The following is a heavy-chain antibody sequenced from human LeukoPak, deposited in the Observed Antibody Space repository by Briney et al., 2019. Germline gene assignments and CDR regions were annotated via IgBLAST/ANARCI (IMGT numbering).Heavy chain of an antibody. CDR1: GDSIKSNY. CDR3: ARLLAGCPGGRCRAHFDY. V-gene: IGHV4-59*01. CDR2: IYYGGST. J-gene: IGHJ4*02. D-gene: IGHD2-15*01. Sequence: SETLSLTCSVSGDSIKSNYWCWMRQPPGKGLEWIGYIYYGGSTNYNPSLKSRVSMSVDTSKNQFSLNLSSVTAADTAVYHCARLLAGCPGGRCRAHFDYWGQGTLATVSS.